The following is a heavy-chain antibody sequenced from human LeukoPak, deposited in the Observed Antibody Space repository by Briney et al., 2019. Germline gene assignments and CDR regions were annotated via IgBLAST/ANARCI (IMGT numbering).Heavy chain of an antibody. V-gene: IGHV3-21*01. D-gene: IGHD3-3*01. J-gene: IGHJ6*03. Sequence: PGGSLRLSCAASGFTFSSYRMNWVRQAPGKGLEWVSSISSSSSYIYYADSVKGRFTISRDNAKNSLFLHMNSLRAEDTAVYYCARWGYYDFWSGYYGGHFIYDYYMDVWGKGTTVTVSS. CDR3: ARWGYYDFWSGYYGGHFIYDYYMDV. CDR2: ISSSSSYI. CDR1: GFTFSSYR.